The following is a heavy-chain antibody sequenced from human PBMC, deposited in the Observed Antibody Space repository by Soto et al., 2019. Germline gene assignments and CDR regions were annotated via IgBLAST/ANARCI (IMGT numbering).Heavy chain of an antibody. CDR1: GFTFNYYD. Sequence: EVQLLETGGGLAQPGGSLRLSCVASGFTFNYYDMSWVRQAPGKGLEWVSTISSTGVTTYYADSVKGRFTISRDNFKNTLWLQMNSLRAEDTAVYYLADPVPAATHYDYYNMDVWGQGTTVTVSS. J-gene: IGHJ6*02. D-gene: IGHD2-15*01. CDR2: ISSTGVTT. CDR3: ADPVPAATHYDYYNMDV. V-gene: IGHV3-23*01.